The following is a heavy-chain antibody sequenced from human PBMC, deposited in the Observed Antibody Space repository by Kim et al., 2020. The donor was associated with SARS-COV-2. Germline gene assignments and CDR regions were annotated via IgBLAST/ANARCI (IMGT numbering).Heavy chain of an antibody. J-gene: IGHJ3*02. CDR1: GFTLSSYA. CDR3: AIDLRITMIVVVISLDAFDI. CDR2: ISGSGGST. D-gene: IGHD3-22*01. V-gene: IGHV3-23*01. Sequence: GGSLRLSCAASGFTLSSYAMSWVRQAPGKGLEWVSAISGSGGSTYYADSVKGRFTISRDNSKNTLYLQMNSLRAEDTAVYYCAIDLRITMIVVVISLDAFDIWGQGTMVTVSS.